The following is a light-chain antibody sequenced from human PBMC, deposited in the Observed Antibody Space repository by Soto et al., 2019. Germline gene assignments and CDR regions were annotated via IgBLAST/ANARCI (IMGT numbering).Light chain of an antibody. J-gene: IGKJ4*01. Sequence: DIQMTQSPSTLSGSVGDRVTITFRASQTISSWLAWYQQKPGKAPKLLIYAAPSLQSGVPSRFSGSGSGTDFTLIITSLQPEDFATYSCQQSYSAPLTFGGGTKVDIK. CDR1: QTISSW. V-gene: IGKV1-39*01. CDR3: QQSYSAPLT. CDR2: AAP.